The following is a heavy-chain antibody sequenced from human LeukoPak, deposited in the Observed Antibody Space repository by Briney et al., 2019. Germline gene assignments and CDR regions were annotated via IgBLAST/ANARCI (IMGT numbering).Heavy chain of an antibody. CDR1: GYTFTSYA. D-gene: IGHD3-9*01. Sequence: ASVKVSCKASGYTFTSYAMQWVRQAPGQGLEWMGWISAYNGNTNYAQKLQGRVTMTTDTSTSTAYMELRSLRSDDTAVYYCARDGYDIFPRYGMDVWGQGTTVTVSS. J-gene: IGHJ6*02. CDR3: ARDGYDIFPRYGMDV. CDR2: ISAYNGNT. V-gene: IGHV1-18*01.